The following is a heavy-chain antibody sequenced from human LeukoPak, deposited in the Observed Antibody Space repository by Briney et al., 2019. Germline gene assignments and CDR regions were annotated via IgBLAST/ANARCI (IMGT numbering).Heavy chain of an antibody. CDR2: FYITGAT. Sequence: GGSLRLSCAASGFTVSNNYMSWVRQAPGKGLEWVSAFYITGATHYADSVKGRFTISRDNSRNALNLQMNSLRVEDTAVYYCAAAYCRGDCYSDNHDYFMDLWGKGTTVTVS. J-gene: IGHJ6*03. V-gene: IGHV3-53*01. D-gene: IGHD2-21*02. CDR3: AAAYCRGDCYSDNHDYFMDL. CDR1: GFTVSNNY.